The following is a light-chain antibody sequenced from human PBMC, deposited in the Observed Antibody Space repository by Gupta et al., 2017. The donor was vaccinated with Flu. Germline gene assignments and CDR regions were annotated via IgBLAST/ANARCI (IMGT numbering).Light chain of an antibody. CDR2: RTS. V-gene: IGKV1-5*03. CDR3: QQGNKTPWT. CDR1: QDINTC. J-gene: IGKJ1*01. Sequence: PPSLSALVGCRVPICCRASQDINTCLAWYQQKPGKAPKLLIYRTSCLDFGVPSRFSGSWSATEFTLTISRLRPDDFATYYCQQGNKTPWTFGQGTTVEI.